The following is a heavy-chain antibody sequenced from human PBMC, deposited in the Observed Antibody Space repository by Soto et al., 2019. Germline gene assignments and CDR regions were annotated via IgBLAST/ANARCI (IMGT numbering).Heavy chain of an antibody. V-gene: IGHV3-30*18. CDR1: GFTFSSYG. J-gene: IGHJ5*02. D-gene: IGHD5-12*01. CDR2: ISYDGSNK. Sequence: QVQLVESGGGVVQPGRSLRLSCAASGFTFSSYGMHWVRQAPGKGLEWVAVISYDGSNKYYADSVKGRFTISRDNSKNTLYRLMNSLRAEDTAVYYCAKETIVATTNNWFDPWGQGTLVTVSS. CDR3: AKETIVATTNNWFDP.